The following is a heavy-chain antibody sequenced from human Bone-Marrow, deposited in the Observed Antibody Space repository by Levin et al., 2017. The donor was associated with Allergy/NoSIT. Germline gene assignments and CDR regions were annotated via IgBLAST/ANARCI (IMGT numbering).Heavy chain of an antibody. D-gene: IGHD3-10*01. CDR2: IIPIFGTA. Sequence: KISCKASGGTFSSYAISWVRQAPGQGLEWMGGIIPIFGTANYAQKFQGRVTITADESTSTAYMELSSLRSEDTAVYYCARDGATLWFKYGMDVWGQGTTVTVSS. CDR3: ARDGATLWFKYGMDV. V-gene: IGHV1-69*01. CDR1: GGTFSSYA. J-gene: IGHJ6*02.